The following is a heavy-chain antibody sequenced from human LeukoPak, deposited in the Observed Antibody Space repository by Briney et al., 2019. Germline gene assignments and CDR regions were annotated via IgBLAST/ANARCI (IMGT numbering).Heavy chain of an antibody. J-gene: IGHJ4*02. CDR3: ARDSPEYTYNYGRAFKY. Sequence: SQTLSLTCTVSGGSINSGNYYWSWIRQPAGKGREWMGRIYTSGYTDYNPSLKSRVTISLDASQNQFSLKLTSVTAADTAMYYCARDSPEYTYNYGRAFKYWGQGTLVTVSS. D-gene: IGHD3-16*01. V-gene: IGHV4-61*02. CDR2: IYTSGYT. CDR1: GGSINSGNYY.